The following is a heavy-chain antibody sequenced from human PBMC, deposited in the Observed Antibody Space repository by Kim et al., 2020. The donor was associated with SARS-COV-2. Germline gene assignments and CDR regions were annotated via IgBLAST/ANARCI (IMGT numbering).Heavy chain of an antibody. CDR3: AKGRHGDYGGLDY. V-gene: IGHV3-23*01. D-gene: IGHD4-17*01. J-gene: IGHJ4*02. Sequence: YADSVKGRFTISRDNSKNTLYLQMNSLRAEDTAVYYCAKGRHGDYGGLDYWGQGTLVTVSS.